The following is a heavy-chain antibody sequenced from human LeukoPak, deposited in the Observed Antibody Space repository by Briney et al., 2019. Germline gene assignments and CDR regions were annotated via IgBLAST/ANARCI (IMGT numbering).Heavy chain of an antibody. CDR2: IWYDGSNK. J-gene: IGHJ6*02. CDR3: ARGQYCSGTSCYGYYYYYNMDV. V-gene: IGHV3-33*01. D-gene: IGHD2-2*01. Sequence: GRSLRLSCTASGFTFSSYGTHWVRQAPGKGLEWVAVIWYDGSNKYYADSVKGRFTISRDNSKNTLYLLMNSLRVDDTALYYCARGQYCSGTSCYGYYYYYNMDVWGQGTSVTVSS. CDR1: GFTFSSYG.